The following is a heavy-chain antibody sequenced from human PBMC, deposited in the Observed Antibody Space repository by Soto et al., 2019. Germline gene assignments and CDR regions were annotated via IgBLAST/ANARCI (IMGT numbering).Heavy chain of an antibody. CDR2: IIPIFGTA. CDR1: GGTFSSYA. J-gene: IGHJ6*02. Sequence: GASVKVSCKASGGTFSSYAISWVRQAPGQGLEWMGGIIPIFGTANYAQKFQGRVTITADESTSTAYMELSSLRSEDTAVYYCARDPTISLPRYYGMDVWGQGTTVTVSS. V-gene: IGHV1-69*13. CDR3: ARDPTISLPRYYGMDV.